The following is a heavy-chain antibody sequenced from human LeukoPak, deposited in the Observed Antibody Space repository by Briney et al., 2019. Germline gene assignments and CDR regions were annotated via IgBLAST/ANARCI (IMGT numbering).Heavy chain of an antibody. CDR3: ARERADPWYFDY. Sequence: SETLSLTCTVSGGSISSGGYYWSWIRQHPGKGLEWIGYIYYSGSTYYNPSLKSRVTISVGTSKNQFSLKLSSVTAADTAVYYCARERADPWYFDYWGQGTLVTVSS. CDR1: GGSISSGGYY. J-gene: IGHJ4*02. V-gene: IGHV4-31*03. CDR2: IYYSGST.